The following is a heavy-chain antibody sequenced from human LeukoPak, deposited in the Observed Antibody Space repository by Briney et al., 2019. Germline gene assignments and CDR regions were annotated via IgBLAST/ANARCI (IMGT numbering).Heavy chain of an antibody. D-gene: IGHD2-21*01. J-gene: IGHJ4*02. CDR2: IKQDGGEK. Sequence: PGGSLRLSCAASGFTFSSYWMSWVRQSPGKGLDWVANIKQDGGEKYYVDSVKGRFTISRDNAKNSLYLQMNSLRAEDTAVYYCARARSGMWFPWGYWGQGTLVTVSS. CDR3: ARARSGMWFPWGY. CDR1: GFTFSSYW. V-gene: IGHV3-7*01.